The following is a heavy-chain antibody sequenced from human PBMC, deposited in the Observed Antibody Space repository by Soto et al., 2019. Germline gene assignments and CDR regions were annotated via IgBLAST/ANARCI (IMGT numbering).Heavy chain of an antibody. V-gene: IGHV4-34*01. CDR3: ARGAGYSSSWYRGMDY. CDR1: GGSFSGYY. J-gene: IGHJ4*02. Sequence: QVQLQQWGAGLLKPSETLSLTCAVYGGSFSGYYWSWFRQPPGKGLEWIGEINHSGSTNYNPSLKSRVTISVDTSKNQFSLKLSSVTAADTAVYYCARGAGYSSSWYRGMDYWGQGTLVTVSS. D-gene: IGHD6-13*01. CDR2: INHSGST.